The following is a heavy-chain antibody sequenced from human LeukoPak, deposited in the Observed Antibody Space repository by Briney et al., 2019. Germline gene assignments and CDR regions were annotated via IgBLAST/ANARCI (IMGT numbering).Heavy chain of an antibody. D-gene: IGHD3-22*01. CDR3: ARDGGVVLTHYYYYYMDV. Sequence: PGGSLRLSCAASGFTFSSYSMNWVRQAPGKGLEWVSSISSSSSYIYYADSVKGRFTISRDNAKNSLYLQMNSLRAEDTAVYYCARDGGVVLTHYYYYYMDVWGKGTTVTISS. CDR1: GFTFSSYS. V-gene: IGHV3-21*01. J-gene: IGHJ6*03. CDR2: ISSSSSYI.